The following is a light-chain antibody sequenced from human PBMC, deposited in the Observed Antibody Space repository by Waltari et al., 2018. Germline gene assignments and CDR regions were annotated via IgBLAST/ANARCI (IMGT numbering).Light chain of an antibody. CDR1: SSDVGAYDS. CDR3: SSYTGTSYV. V-gene: IGLV2-8*01. CDR2: GVS. J-gene: IGLJ1*01. Sequence: QSALTQPPSASGSLGQSVTISCTGTSSDVGAYDSVSWFQQHPDKAPKLIIWGVSKRPSGVPGRFSGSKSGNTASLTVSGLQSEDEADYYCSSYTGTSYVFGPGTQVTVL.